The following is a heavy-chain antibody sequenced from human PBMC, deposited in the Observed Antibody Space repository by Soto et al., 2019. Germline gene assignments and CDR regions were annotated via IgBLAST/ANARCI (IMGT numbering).Heavy chain of an antibody. D-gene: IGHD5-12*01. CDR2: IYYSGST. V-gene: IGHV4-31*03. CDR3: ASRVIKPSGYDEQLDY. CDR1: GGSISSGGYY. Sequence: QVQLQESGPGLVKPSQTLSLTCTVSGGSISSGGYYWSWIRQHPGKGLEWIGYIYYSGSTYYNPSLKSRVTISVDTSKNQFSLKLSSVTAADTAVYYCASRVIKPSGYDEQLDYWGQGTLVTVSS. J-gene: IGHJ4*02.